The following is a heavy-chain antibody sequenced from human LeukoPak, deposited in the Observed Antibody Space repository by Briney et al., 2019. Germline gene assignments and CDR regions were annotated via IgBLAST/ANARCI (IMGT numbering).Heavy chain of an antibody. CDR3: ARRDGYDAFDI. Sequence: ASVKVSCKASGYTFTGYYMHWVRQAPGQGLEWMGWINPNSGGTNYAQKFQGRVTMTRDTSISTAYMELTRLRSDDTAVYYCARRDGYDAFDIWGQGTMVIVSS. CDR2: INPNSGGT. CDR1: GYTFTGYY. J-gene: IGHJ3*02. D-gene: IGHD5-24*01. V-gene: IGHV1-2*02.